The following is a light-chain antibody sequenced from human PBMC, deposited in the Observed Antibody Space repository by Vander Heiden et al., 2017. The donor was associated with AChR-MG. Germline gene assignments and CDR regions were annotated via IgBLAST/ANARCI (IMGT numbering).Light chain of an antibody. Sequence: QSALTQPASVSGSPGQSITISYTGTSSDVGSYNLVPWYQQHPGKAPKLMIYEGSKRPSGVSNRFSGSKSGNTASLTISGLQAEDEADYYCCSYAGSSTSLYVVFGGGTKLTVL. J-gene: IGLJ2*01. CDR3: CSYAGSSTSLYVV. CDR1: SSDVGSYNL. V-gene: IGLV2-23*01. CDR2: EGS.